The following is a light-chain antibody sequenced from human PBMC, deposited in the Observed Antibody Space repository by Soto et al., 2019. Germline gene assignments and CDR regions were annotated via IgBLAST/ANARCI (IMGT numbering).Light chain of an antibody. Sequence: QSVLTQPPSASGTPGQRVTISCSGSSSNIGSNSVNWYQQLPGTAPKLLMYSSNQRPSGVPDRFSGSKSGTSATLAISGLQSEYEADYDCAAWDDSLNGVVFGGGTKLTVL. CDR2: SSN. V-gene: IGLV1-44*01. CDR3: AAWDDSLNGVV. CDR1: SSNIGSNS. J-gene: IGLJ2*01.